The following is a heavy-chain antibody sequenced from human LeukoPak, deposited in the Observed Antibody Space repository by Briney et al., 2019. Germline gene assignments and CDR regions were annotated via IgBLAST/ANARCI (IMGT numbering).Heavy chain of an antibody. CDR3: ARDGNGNYYDSSGSFDY. J-gene: IGHJ4*02. CDR2: INPNSGGT. CDR1: GYTFTGYY. Sequence: GASVKVSCKASGYTFTGYYMHWVRQAPGQGLEWMGWINPNSGGTNYAQKFQGRVTMTRDTSISTAYMELSRLRSDDTAVYYCARDGNGNYYDSSGSFDYWGQGTLVTVSS. V-gene: IGHV1-2*02. D-gene: IGHD3-22*01.